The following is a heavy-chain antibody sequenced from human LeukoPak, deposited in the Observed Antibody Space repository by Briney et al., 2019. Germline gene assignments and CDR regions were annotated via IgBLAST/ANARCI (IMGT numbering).Heavy chain of an antibody. Sequence: AETLSLTCAVYGGSFSGYYWSWFRQPPGKGLEWIAYIFYSGSTKYNPSLKRRLTILVDAYNNQFSQKVSSVTAADTAVYYCARVSFPTRGCSDYDTYYFDQWGQGTLVTVSS. CDR2: IFYSGST. V-gene: IGHV4-59*01. D-gene: IGHD5-12*01. CDR1: GGSFSGYY. CDR3: ARVSFPTRGCSDYDTYYFDQ. J-gene: IGHJ4*02.